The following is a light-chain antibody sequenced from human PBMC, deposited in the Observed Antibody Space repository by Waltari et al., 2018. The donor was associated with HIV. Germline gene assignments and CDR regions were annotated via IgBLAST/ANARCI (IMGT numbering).Light chain of an antibody. CDR3: HQYAGLPRT. CDR1: QTVTSYH. Sequence: EIVLTQSPGTLSVSPGEGATLSCRASQTVTSYHLAWYQQRPGQAPRLLIYDASNRPPGIPDRFSGSGSGTDFTLTISRVEPEDFAVYYCHQYAGLPRTFGQGTRVEIK. CDR2: DAS. J-gene: IGKJ2*01. V-gene: IGKV3-20*01.